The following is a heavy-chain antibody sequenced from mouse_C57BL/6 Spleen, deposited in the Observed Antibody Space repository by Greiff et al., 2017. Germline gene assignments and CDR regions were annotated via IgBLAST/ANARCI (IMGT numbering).Heavy chain of an antibody. Sequence: QVQLQQSGPELVKPGASVKLSCKASGYTFTSYDINWVKQRPGQGLEWIGWIYPRDGSTKYNEKFKGKATLTVDTSSSTAYMELHSLTSEDSAVYFCARLRGNYVGDYAMDYWGQGTSVTVSS. CDR1: GYTFTSYD. CDR2: IYPRDGST. J-gene: IGHJ4*01. D-gene: IGHD2-1*01. V-gene: IGHV1-85*01. CDR3: ARLRGNYVGDYAMDY.